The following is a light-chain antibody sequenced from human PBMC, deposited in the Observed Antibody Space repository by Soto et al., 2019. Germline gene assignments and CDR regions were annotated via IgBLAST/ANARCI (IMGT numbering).Light chain of an antibody. V-gene: IGKV3-15*01. CDR2: DAS. Sequence: ILMTQSPATLSVSPGERATLSCRASQSVSNNLAWYQQKPGQAPRLLIYDASTRATGIPARFSGSGSGTXXXXXISGLQSXDXXVYYCQQYNNWPPWTFGQGTKVEIK. CDR3: QQYNNWPPWT. J-gene: IGKJ1*01. CDR1: QSVSNN.